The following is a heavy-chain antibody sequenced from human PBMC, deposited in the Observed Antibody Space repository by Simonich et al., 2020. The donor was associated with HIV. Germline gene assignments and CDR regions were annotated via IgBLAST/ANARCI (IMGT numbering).Heavy chain of an antibody. J-gene: IGHJ4*02. Sequence: HVQLVESGGGVVQPGRSLRLSFVASGFHFSNYSIYGVRQAPGKGREGVEVKSYEGNNQYYADSVKGRFTISRDNSKNTLYLQRNHLRAEDTAVYYCVRGGEKQLPHSWGQGTLVTVSS. CDR1: GFHFSNYS. D-gene: IGHD1-1*01. CDR3: VRGGEKQLPHS. CDR2: KSYEGNNQ. V-gene: IGHV3-30*07.